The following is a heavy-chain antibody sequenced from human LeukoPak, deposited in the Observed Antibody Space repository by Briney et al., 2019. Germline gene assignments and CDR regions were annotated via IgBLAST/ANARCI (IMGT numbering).Heavy chain of an antibody. V-gene: IGHV3-30*18. CDR3: AKGKSPDYDFWSGYYVAPLCY. D-gene: IGHD3-3*01. Sequence: GRSLRLSCAASGFTFSSYGMHWVRQAPGKGLEWVAVISYDGSNKYYADSVKGRFTISRDNSKNTLYLQMNSLRAEDTAVYYCAKGKSPDYDFWSGYYVAPLCYWGPGTLVTVSS. CDR2: ISYDGSNK. J-gene: IGHJ4*02. CDR1: GFTFSSYG.